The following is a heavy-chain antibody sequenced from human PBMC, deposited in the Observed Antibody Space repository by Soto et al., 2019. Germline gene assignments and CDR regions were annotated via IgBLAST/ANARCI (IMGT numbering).Heavy chain of an antibody. J-gene: IGHJ6*02. CDR2: IYYSGST. CDR1: GGSISSYY. D-gene: IGHD3-9*01. V-gene: IGHV4-59*01. Sequence: SETLSLTCTVSGGSISSYYWSWIRQPPGKGLEWIGYIYYSGSTNYNPSRKSRVTISVDTSKNQFSLKLSSVTAADTAVYYCARGGAYYDILTGYYDYYYYGMDVWGQGTTVTVSS. CDR3: ARGGAYYDILTGYYDYYYYGMDV.